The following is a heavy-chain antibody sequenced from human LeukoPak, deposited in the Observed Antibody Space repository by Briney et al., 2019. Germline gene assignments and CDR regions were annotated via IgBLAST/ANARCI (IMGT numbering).Heavy chain of an antibody. V-gene: IGHV4-34*01. D-gene: IGHD3-10*01. Sequence: PSETLSLTCAVYGGSFSGYYCSWIRQPPGKGLEWIGEINHSGSTNYNPSLKSRVTISVDTSKNQFSLKLSSVTAADTAVYYCARVPYYYGSGSADYWGQGTLVTVSS. CDR1: GGSFSGYY. CDR3: ARVPYYYGSGSADY. J-gene: IGHJ4*02. CDR2: INHSGST.